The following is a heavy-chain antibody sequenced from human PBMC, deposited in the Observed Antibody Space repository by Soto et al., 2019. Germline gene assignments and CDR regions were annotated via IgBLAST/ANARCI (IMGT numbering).Heavy chain of an antibody. CDR1: GASIRSYH. V-gene: IGHV4-4*07. Sequence: QVQLQESGPGLVKPSETLSLTCAVSGASIRSYHWSWIRQPAGKGLEWIGRMQHTGNTNYNPSLNSRVTMPVDTSKNQISLKMTSVTAADTAVYFCAKDVSSRRWFDPWGQGILVIVSS. J-gene: IGHJ5*02. CDR2: MQHTGNT. CDR3: AKDVSSRRWFDP. D-gene: IGHD3-16*01.